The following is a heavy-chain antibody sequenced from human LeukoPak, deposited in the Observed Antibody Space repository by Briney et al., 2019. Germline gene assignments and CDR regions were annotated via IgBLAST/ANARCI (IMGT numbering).Heavy chain of an antibody. Sequence: GGSLRLSCAGSGFAFSDYYMTWIRQAPGRGLEFISYISGSGNSIVYADSVKGRFTISRDNAKNSLYLRMNSLRDEDTAVYYCAREPRLAVYWGQGTLVTVSS. CDR1: GFAFSDYY. D-gene: IGHD6-19*01. CDR2: ISGSGNSI. CDR3: AREPRLAVY. J-gene: IGHJ4*02. V-gene: IGHV3-11*01.